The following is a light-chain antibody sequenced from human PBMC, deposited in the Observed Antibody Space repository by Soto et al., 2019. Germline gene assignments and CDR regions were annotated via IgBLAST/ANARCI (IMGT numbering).Light chain of an antibody. CDR1: QSISSW. V-gene: IGKV1-5*01. CDR2: DAS. Sequence: DIQMTQSPSTLSASVVARVTITCLPSQSISSWLAWYQQKLGRAPRLLIYDASSLESGVPSRFSGSGYGTEFTLTISSLQPDDFATYYCQQYNTYSSLTFGGGTKVDI. J-gene: IGKJ4*01. CDR3: QQYNTYSSLT.